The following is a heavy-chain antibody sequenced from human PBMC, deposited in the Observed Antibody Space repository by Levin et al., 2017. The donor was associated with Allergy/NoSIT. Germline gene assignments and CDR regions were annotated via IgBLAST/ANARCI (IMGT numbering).Heavy chain of an antibody. CDR1: GYTFSGYY. V-gene: IGHV1-2*02. D-gene: IGHD5-18*01. Sequence: ASVKVSCKASGYTFSGYYMHWVRQAPGQGLEWMGWINPYSGGTNYAQKFQGRVTMTRDTSISTAYMELSRLRFDDTAVYYCARVWDDSDGYGFDYWGQGTLVTVSS. J-gene: IGHJ4*02. CDR2: INPYSGGT. CDR3: ARVWDDSDGYGFDY.